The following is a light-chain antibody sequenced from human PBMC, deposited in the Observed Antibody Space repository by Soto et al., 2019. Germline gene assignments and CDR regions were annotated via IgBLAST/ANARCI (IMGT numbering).Light chain of an antibody. CDR3: CSFALRSTLI. Sequence: QSALTQPASVSGSPVQSITISCTGTSSYVGNYNLVSWYQQYPGKAPKLMIYEGGKRPSGVSNRFSGSKSGNTASLTISGLQAEDEADYYCCSFALRSTLIFGGGTKLTVL. CDR1: SSYVGNYNL. CDR2: EGG. V-gene: IGLV2-23*01. J-gene: IGLJ2*01.